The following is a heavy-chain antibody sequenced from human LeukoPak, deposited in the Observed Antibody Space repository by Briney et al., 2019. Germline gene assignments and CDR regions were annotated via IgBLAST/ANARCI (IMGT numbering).Heavy chain of an antibody. J-gene: IGHJ4*02. D-gene: IGHD6-6*01. CDR1: GFTVSSDY. CDR3: ARAKTARPAEYYFDY. CDR2: IYSGGSA. Sequence: GGSLRLSCAASGFTVSSDYMSWVRQAPGKGLEWVSVIYSGGSAYYADSVKGRFTVSRDNSQNTLYLQMNSLRAEDTAVYYCARAKTARPAEYYFDYWGQGTLVTVSS. V-gene: IGHV3-53*01.